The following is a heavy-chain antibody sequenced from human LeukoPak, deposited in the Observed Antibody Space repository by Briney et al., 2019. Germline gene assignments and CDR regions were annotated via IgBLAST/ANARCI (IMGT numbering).Heavy chain of an antibody. D-gene: IGHD3-22*01. CDR3: ARGLRGWLSPVDY. J-gene: IGHJ4*02. CDR1: GGSISSYY. V-gene: IGHV4-59*01. Sequence: PSETLSLTCTVSGGSISSYYWSWIRQPPGKGLEWIGYIYYSGSTNYNPSLKSRVTISVDTSKNQFSLKLSSVTAADTAVYYCARGLRGWLSPVDYWGQGTLVTVSS. CDR2: IYYSGST.